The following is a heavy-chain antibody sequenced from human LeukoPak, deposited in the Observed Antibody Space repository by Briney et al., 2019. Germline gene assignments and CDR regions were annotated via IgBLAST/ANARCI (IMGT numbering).Heavy chain of an antibody. D-gene: IGHD5-12*01. J-gene: IGHJ6*03. Sequence: PSETLSLTCTVSGGSISSGSYYWGWIRQPAGKALEWIGRIDTSGSTNYSPSLKSRVTISVDTSKNQFSLKVTSVTAADTAVYFCARDRVVTTTRWGFYYYMDVWGKGTTVTISS. V-gene: IGHV4-61*02. CDR1: GGSISSGSYY. CDR2: IDTSGST. CDR3: ARDRVVTTTRWGFYYYMDV.